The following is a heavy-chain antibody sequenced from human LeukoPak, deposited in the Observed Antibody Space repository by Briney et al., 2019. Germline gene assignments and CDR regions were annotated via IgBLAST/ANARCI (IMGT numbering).Heavy chain of an antibody. V-gene: IGHV3-48*01. Sequence: GGSLRLSCAASGFTFSSYSMNWVRQAPGKGLEWVSYISSSSSTIYYADSVKGRFTISRDNAKNSLYLQMNSLRAEDTAVYYCARTGAFYDYVWGSYRYGYYFDYWGQGTLVTVSS. CDR1: GFTFSSYS. J-gene: IGHJ4*02. CDR2: ISSSSSTI. CDR3: ARTGAFYDYVWGSYRYGYYFDY. D-gene: IGHD3-16*02.